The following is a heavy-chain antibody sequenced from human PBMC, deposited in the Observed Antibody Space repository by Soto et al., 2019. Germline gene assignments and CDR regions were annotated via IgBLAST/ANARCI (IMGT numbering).Heavy chain of an antibody. J-gene: IGHJ6*02. Sequence: GASVKVSCKASGYTFTSYDINWGQQATGQGLEGRGWMNPNSGNTGYAQKCQGRVTMTRNTSISTAYMELSSLRSEDTAVYYCARGNSRLVRYYYYGMDVWGQGTTVTVSS. CDR1: GYTFTSYD. CDR3: ARGNSRLVRYYYYGMDV. CDR2: MNPNSGNT. V-gene: IGHV1-8*01. D-gene: IGHD6-19*01.